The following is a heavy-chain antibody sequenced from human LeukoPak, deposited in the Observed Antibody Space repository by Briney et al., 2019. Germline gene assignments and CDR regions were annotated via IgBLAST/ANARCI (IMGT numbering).Heavy chain of an antibody. CDR3: ARTLRLGTPRAFDI. Sequence: PGGSLRLSCAASGFTFSSYWMSWVRQAPGKGLEWVANIHEDGSDKYYVDSVKGRFTISRDNAKNSLYLQMNSLRAEDTALYYCARTLRLGTPRAFDIWGRGTMVTVSS. CDR2: IHEDGSDK. J-gene: IGHJ3*02. V-gene: IGHV3-7*05. CDR1: GFTFSSYW. D-gene: IGHD1-14*01.